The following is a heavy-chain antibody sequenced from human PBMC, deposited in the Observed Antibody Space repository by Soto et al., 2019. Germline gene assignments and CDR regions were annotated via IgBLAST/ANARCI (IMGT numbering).Heavy chain of an antibody. J-gene: IGHJ6*02. CDR3: ARAVVVVAAYPLGYGMDV. V-gene: IGHV1-2*04. CDR2: INPNSGGT. Sequence: QVQLVQSGAEVKKPGASVKVSCKASGYTFTGYYMHWVRQAPGQGLEWMGWINPNSGGTNYAQKFQGWVTMTRDTSISTAYMELSRLRSDDTAVYYCARAVVVVAAYPLGYGMDVGGQGTTVTVSS. CDR1: GYTFTGYY. D-gene: IGHD2-15*01.